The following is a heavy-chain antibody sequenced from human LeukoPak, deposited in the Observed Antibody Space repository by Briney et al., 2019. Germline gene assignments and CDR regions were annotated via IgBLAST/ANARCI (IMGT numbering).Heavy chain of an antibody. V-gene: IGHV3-30*18. J-gene: IGHJ6*03. CDR2: ISYDGSNK. CDR3: AKGHPSSSSTDYYYYMDV. CDR1: GFTFSSYG. Sequence: PGGSLRLSCAASGFTFSSYGMHWVRQAPGKGLEWVAAISYDGSNKYYADSVKGRFTISRDNSQNTLYLHMNSLRAEDTAVYYCAKGHPSSSSTDYYYYMDVWGKGTTVTVSS. D-gene: IGHD6-6*01.